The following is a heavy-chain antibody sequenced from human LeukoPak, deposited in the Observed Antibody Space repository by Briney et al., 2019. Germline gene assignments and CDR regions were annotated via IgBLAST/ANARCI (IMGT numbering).Heavy chain of an antibody. Sequence: PSETLSLTCTVSGGSISSYYWSWIRHPPGKGLEWIGYIYYSGSTNYNPSLKSRVTISVDTSKNQFSLKLGSVTAADTAVYYCARDSDDSSGYNWFDPWGQGTLVTVSS. V-gene: IGHV4-59*01. CDR2: IYYSGST. CDR1: GGSISSYY. CDR3: ARDSDDSSGYNWFDP. D-gene: IGHD3-22*01. J-gene: IGHJ5*02.